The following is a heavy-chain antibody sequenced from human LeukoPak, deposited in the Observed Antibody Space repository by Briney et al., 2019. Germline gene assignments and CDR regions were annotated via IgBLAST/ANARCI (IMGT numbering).Heavy chain of an antibody. CDR1: GGSISSSSYY. CDR3: ARQKKGATNYYMDV. V-gene: IGHV4-39*01. D-gene: IGHD5-24*01. Sequence: PSETLSLTCIVSGGSISSSSYYWGWIRQPPGKGLEWIGEINHSGSINYNPSLKSRVTISVDTSKNQFSLKLSSVTAADTAVYYCARQKKGATNYYMDVWGKGTTVTVSS. CDR2: INHSGSI. J-gene: IGHJ6*03.